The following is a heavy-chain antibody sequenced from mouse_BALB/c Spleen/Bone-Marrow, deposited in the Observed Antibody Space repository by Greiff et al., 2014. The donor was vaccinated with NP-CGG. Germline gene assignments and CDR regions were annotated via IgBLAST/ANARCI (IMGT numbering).Heavy chain of an antibody. D-gene: IGHD2-4*01. Sequence: EVKLMESGGGLVKSGGSLKLSGAASGFSFNSYGMSWVRQTPEKRLEWVATISGGGSYTFYPDSVKGRFTISRDNAKNNLYLQLSSLRSEDTALYYCARHAYYDQTEVSFVYWGQGILVTVSA. J-gene: IGHJ3*01. V-gene: IGHV5-9-2*01. CDR2: ISGGGSYT. CDR1: GFSFNSYG. CDR3: ARHAYYDQTEVSFVY.